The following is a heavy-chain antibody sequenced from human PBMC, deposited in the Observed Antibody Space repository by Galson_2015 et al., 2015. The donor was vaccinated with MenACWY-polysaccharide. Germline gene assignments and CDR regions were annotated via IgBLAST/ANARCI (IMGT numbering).Heavy chain of an antibody. D-gene: IGHD6-19*01. CDR1: GGSISSSY. J-gene: IGHJ2*01. CDR3: ARAIAVAGQRPDFDL. CDR2: INYSGST. V-gene: IGHV4-59*01. Sequence: SETLSLTCTVSGGSISSSYWNWIRQPPGKGLEWVGYINYSGSTNHNPSLKSRVTMSVDTSKNQFSLNLTSVTDADTAVYYCARAIAVAGQRPDFDLWGRGTLVTVSS.